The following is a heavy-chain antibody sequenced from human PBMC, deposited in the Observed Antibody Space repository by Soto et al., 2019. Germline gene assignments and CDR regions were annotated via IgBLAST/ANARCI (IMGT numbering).Heavy chain of an antibody. D-gene: IGHD3-3*01. CDR1: GGSFSGYY. CDR3: ARDPYDFWSGYSKFDP. CDR2: INHSGST. Sequence: SETLSLTCAVYGGSFSGYYWSWIRQPPGKGLEWIGEINHSGSTNYNPSLKSRVTISVDTSENQFSLKLSSVTAADTAVYYCARDPYDFWSGYSKFDPWGQGTLVTVSS. V-gene: IGHV4-34*01. J-gene: IGHJ5*02.